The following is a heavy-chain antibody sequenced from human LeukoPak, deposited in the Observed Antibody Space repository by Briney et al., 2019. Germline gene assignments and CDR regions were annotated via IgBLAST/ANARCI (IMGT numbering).Heavy chain of an antibody. CDR2: TYYGGDT. Sequence: KSSETLSLTCTVSGVSISSSSYYWGWIRQPPGKGLEWIGNTYYGGDTYYNPSLKSRVTISVDTSKNQFSLELNSVTAADTAVYYCAAAFDYWGQGILVTVSS. CDR1: GVSISSSSYY. V-gene: IGHV4-39*01. D-gene: IGHD6-25*01. J-gene: IGHJ4*02. CDR3: AAAFDY.